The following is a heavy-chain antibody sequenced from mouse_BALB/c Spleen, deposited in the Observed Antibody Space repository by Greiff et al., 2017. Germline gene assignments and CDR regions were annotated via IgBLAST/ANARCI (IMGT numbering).Heavy chain of an antibody. V-gene: IGHV5-17*02. J-gene: IGHJ3*01. Sequence: EVKLVESGGGLVQPGGSRKLSCAASGFTFSSFGMHWVRQAPEKGLEWVAYISSGSSTIYYADTVKGRFTISRDNPKNTLFLQMTSLRSEDTAMYYCAIYGSSLSFAYWGQGTLVTVSA. D-gene: IGHD1-1*01. CDR3: AIYGSSLSFAY. CDR1: GFTFSSFG. CDR2: ISSGSSTI.